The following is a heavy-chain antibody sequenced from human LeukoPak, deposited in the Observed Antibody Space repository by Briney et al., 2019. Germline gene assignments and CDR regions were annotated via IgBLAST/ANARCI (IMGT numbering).Heavy chain of an antibody. CDR1: GYTFTSYG. Sequence: ASVKVSCKASGYTFTSYGISWVRQAPGQGLEWMGWISAYNGNTNYAQKLQGRVTMTTDTSTSTAYMELRSLRSDDTAVYYCARIHVQVGYCSGGSCYERGPLDYWGQGTLVTVSS. CDR2: ISAYNGNT. D-gene: IGHD2-15*01. J-gene: IGHJ4*02. V-gene: IGHV1-18*01. CDR3: ARIHVQVGYCSGGSCYERGPLDY.